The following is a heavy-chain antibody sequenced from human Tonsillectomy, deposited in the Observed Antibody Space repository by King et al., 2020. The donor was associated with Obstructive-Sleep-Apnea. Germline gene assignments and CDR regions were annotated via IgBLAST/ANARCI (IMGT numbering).Heavy chain of an antibody. D-gene: IGHD2-2*03. CDR2: INYSGST. Sequence: LQPQESGPGLVKPSETLSLTCTVSGASIGSSSYYWGWIRQPPGKGLEWIGSINYSGSTYYNPSLRSRVTISVDTSKNQLSLRLTSVTAADTAVYYCARLDIEYSYQYGMDVWGQGTTVTVSS. CDR1: GASIGSSSYY. V-gene: IGHV4-39*07. J-gene: IGHJ6*02. CDR3: ARLDIEYSYQYGMDV.